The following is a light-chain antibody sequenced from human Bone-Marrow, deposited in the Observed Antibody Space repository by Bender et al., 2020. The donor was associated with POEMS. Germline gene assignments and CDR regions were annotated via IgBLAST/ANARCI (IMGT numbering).Light chain of an antibody. J-gene: IGLJ3*02. V-gene: IGLV1-36*01. CDR2: YDD. CDR1: SSNIGNHG. Sequence: QSVLTQPPSVSAAPGQKVTISCSGSSSNIGNHGVTWYQQLPGEAPKLLIYYDDLLTPGVSDRFSASKSGTSASLAISELQSEDGALYYCSAWDDSLSGWVFGGGTKLTVL. CDR3: SAWDDSLSGWV.